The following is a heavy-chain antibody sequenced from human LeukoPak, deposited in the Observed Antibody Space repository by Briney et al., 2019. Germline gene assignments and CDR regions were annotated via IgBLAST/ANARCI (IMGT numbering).Heavy chain of an antibody. Sequence: GGSLRLSCSASTFTFSNYGMNWVRQAPGKGLEWVSYISGSSNAINYADSVKGRFTVSRDNAKNSLYLQMNSLRAEDTAVYYCATYSGYDRMFDYWGQGTLVTVSS. CDR2: ISGSSNAI. CDR3: ATYSGYDRMFDY. J-gene: IGHJ4*02. V-gene: IGHV3-48*01. D-gene: IGHD5-12*01. CDR1: TFTFSNYG.